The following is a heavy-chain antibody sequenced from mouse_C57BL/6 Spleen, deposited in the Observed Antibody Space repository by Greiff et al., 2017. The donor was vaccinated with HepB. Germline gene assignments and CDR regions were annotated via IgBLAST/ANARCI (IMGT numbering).Heavy chain of an antibody. CDR3: ARHLYGYAMDY. CDR1: GFTFSSYT. V-gene: IGHV5-9*01. J-gene: IGHJ4*01. CDR2: ISGGGGNT. D-gene: IGHD1-1*02. Sequence: EVKVEESGGGLVKPGGSLKLSCAASGFTFSSYTMSWVRQTPEKRLEWVATISGGGGNTYYPDSVKGRFTISRDNAKNTLYLQMSSLRSEDTALYYCARHLYGYAMDYWGQGTSVTVSS.